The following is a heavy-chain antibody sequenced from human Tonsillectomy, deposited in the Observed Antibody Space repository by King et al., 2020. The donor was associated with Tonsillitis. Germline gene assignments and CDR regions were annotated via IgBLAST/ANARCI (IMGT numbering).Heavy chain of an antibody. D-gene: IGHD3-3*01. CDR1: GFTFSSYA. CDR3: AKGRRYDFWSGYYYSSAFDI. J-gene: IGHJ3*02. CDR2: ISGSGGST. Sequence: DAQLVQSGGGLVQPGGSLRLSCAASGFTFSSYAMSWVRQAPGKGLEWVSAISGSGGSTYYADSVKGRFTISRDNSKNTLYLQMNSLRAEDTAVYCCAKGRRYDFWSGYYYSSAFDIWGQGTMVTVSS. V-gene: IGHV3-23*04.